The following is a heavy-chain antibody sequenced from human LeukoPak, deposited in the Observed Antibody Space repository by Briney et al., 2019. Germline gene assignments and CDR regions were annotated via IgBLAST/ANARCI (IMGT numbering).Heavy chain of an antibody. V-gene: IGHV4-59*01. CDR2: IYYSGST. CDR1: GGSISSYY. CDR3: ARAVVGAHFDY. J-gene: IGHJ4*02. Sequence: PSETLSLTCTVSGGSISSYYWSWIRQPPGKGLEWIGYIYYSGSTNYNPSLKSRVTISVDTSKNQFSLNLSSVTAADTDVYYCARAVVGAHFDYWGQGTLVTVSS. D-gene: IGHD1-26*01.